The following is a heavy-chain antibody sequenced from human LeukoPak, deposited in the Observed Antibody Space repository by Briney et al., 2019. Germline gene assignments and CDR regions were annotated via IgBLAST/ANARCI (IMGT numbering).Heavy chain of an antibody. D-gene: IGHD3-10*01. Sequence: GGSLRLSCAVPGFTFDDYGMTWVRQAPGKGLQWVSGINWRGDEKGYADSVKGRFTISRDNGKNFVYLEMNSLRVDDTALYHWVRSQVADGSNQYYLDFWGQGTLVTVSS. V-gene: IGHV3-20*01. CDR1: GFTFDDYG. J-gene: IGHJ4*02. CDR2: INWRGDEK. CDR3: VRSQVADGSNQYYLDF.